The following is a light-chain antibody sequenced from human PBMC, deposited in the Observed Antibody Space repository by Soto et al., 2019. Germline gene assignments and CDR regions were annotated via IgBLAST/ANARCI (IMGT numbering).Light chain of an antibody. V-gene: IGKV3D-20*02. CDR2: GAS. CDR3: QQRSNWPPIP. Sequence: EIVLTQSPGTLSLSPGERATLSCRASQSVSNNYLAWYQQKPGQAPRLLIYGASNRATGIPDRFSGSGSETQYTLTISSLEPEDFAVYYCQQRSNWPPIPFGQGTRLEN. CDR1: QSVSNNY. J-gene: IGKJ5*01.